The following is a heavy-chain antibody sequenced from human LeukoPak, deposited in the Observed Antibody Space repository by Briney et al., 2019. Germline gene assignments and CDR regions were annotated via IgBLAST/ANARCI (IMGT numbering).Heavy chain of an antibody. CDR2: INPSGGST. D-gene: IGHD2-2*01. CDR1: GYTFTSYY. Sequence: ASVKVSCKASGYTFTSYYMHWVRQAPGQGLEWMGIINPSGGSTSYAQKFQGRVTMTRDMSTSTVYMELSSLRSDDTAVYYCARLPLAAHNWFDTWGQGTLVTVSS. V-gene: IGHV1-46*01. J-gene: IGHJ5*02. CDR3: ARLPLAAHNWFDT.